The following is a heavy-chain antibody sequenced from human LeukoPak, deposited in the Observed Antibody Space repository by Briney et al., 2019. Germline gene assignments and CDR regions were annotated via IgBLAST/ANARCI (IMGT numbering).Heavy chain of an antibody. CDR2: IIPIFGTA. J-gene: IGHJ6*03. V-gene: IGHV1-69*05. CDR3: ARSPSRYSSSSRTGYYYYYMDV. D-gene: IGHD6-6*01. CDR1: GGTFSSYA. Sequence: ASVKVSCKASGGTFSSYAISWVRQAPGQGLEWMGGIIPIFGTANYAQKFQGRVTITTDESTSTAYMELSSLRSEDTAVYYGARSPSRYSSSSRTGYYYYYMDVWGKGTTVTVSS.